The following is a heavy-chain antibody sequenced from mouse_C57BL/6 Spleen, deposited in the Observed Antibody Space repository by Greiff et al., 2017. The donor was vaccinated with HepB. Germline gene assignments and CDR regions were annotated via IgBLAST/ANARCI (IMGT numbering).Heavy chain of an antibody. D-gene: IGHD2-4*01. CDR3: ARGGHDYDGFAY. CDR2: INPSSGYT. J-gene: IGHJ3*01. V-gene: IGHV1-4*01. Sequence: VQLVESGAELARPGASVKMSCKASGYTFTSYTMHWVKQRPGQGLEWIGYINPSSGYTKYNQKFKDKATLTADKSSSTAYMQLSSLTSEDSAVYYCARGGHDYDGFAYWGQGTLVTVSA. CDR1: GYTFTSYT.